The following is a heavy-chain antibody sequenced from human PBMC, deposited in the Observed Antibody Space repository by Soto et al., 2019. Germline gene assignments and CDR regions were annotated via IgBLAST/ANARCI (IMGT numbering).Heavy chain of an antibody. V-gene: IGHV3-23*01. CDR2: ISGSGGST. J-gene: IGHJ4*02. CDR1: GFTFSSYA. CDR3: AKDHYDSSLFDY. D-gene: IGHD3-22*01. Sequence: GVSLRLSCAASGFTFSSYAMSWVRQAPGKGLEWVSAISGSGGSTYYADSVKGRFTISRDNSKNTLYLQMNSLRAEDTAVYYCAKDHYDSSLFDYWGQGTLVTVSS.